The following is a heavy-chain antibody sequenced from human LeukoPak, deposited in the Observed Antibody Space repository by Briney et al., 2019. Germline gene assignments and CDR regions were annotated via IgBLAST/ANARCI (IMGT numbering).Heavy chain of an antibody. V-gene: IGHV4-39*01. CDR3: AEIVGATIGY. D-gene: IGHD1-26*01. Sequence: SETLSLTCTVSGGSISSSSYYWGWIRQPPGKGLEWIGSIYYSGSTYYNPSPKSRVTISVDTSKNQFSLKLSSVTAADTAVYYCAEIVGATIGYWGQGTLVTVSS. CDR2: IYYSGST. CDR1: GGSISSSSYY. J-gene: IGHJ4*02.